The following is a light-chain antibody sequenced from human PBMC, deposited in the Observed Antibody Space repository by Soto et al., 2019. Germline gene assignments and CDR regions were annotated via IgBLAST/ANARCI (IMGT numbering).Light chain of an antibody. J-gene: IGKJ4*01. CDR1: TSVSRY. CDR3: QQRSNWRGLT. Sequence: EIVLTQSPAPLSLSPGERATLSCRASTSVSRYFAWYQQKPGQAPRLLIYDASNRATGIPARFSGSGSGTDFTLTISSREPEDFVVSYCQQRSNWRGLTFGGGTKVEIK. CDR2: DAS. V-gene: IGKV3-11*01.